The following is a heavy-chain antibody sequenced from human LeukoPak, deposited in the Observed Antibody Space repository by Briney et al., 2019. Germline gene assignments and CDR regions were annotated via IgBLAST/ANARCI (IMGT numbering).Heavy chain of an antibody. J-gene: IGHJ3*02. CDR1: GFTIRSNY. CDR3: AKDVAYIYYYDSNPLHDAFDI. V-gene: IGHV3-66*02. D-gene: IGHD3-22*01. CDR2: LHSGGHT. Sequence: GGSLRLSCAASGFTIRSNYLSWVRQAPGKGLVWVSALHSGGHTFYADSVRGRFTISRDNAKNTLYLQMNSLRAEGTAVYYCAKDVAYIYYYDSNPLHDAFDIWGQGTMVTVSS.